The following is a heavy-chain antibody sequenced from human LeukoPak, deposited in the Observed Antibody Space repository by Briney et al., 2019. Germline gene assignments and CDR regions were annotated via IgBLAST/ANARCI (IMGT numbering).Heavy chain of an antibody. CDR3: GKTTVGYSSGQKPAWPVDY. D-gene: IGHD5-18*01. J-gene: IGHJ4*02. CDR2: IFGSGGSP. Sequence: GGSLRLSCAASGFTFSSYRMNWVRQAPGKGLEWVAGIFGSGGSPHYADSVKGRFTISRDNSRNTVYLQINSLRAEDTAVYYCGKTTVGYSSGQKPAWPVDYWGQGTLVTVSS. CDR1: GFTFSSYR. V-gene: IGHV3-23*01.